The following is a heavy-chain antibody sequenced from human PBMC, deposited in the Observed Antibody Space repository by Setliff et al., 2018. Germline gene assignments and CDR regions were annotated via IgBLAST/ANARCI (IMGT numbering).Heavy chain of an antibody. CDR3: TTDLIVGALDAFDI. V-gene: IGHV3-15*01. Sequence: GGSLRLSCAASGFTFSNAWMSWVRQAPGKGLEWVGRIKSKTDGGTTDYAAPVKGRFTISRDDSKNTLYLQMNSLKTEDTAVYYCTTDLIVGALDAFDIWGQGTMVTVSS. D-gene: IGHD1-26*01. J-gene: IGHJ3*02. CDR2: IKSKTDGGTT. CDR1: GFTFSNAW.